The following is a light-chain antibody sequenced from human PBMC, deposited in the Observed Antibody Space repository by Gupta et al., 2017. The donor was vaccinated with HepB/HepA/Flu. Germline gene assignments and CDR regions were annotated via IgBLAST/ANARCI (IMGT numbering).Light chain of an antibody. J-gene: IGKJ1*01. CDR1: QSIGIN. V-gene: IGKV3D-15*01. Sequence: EVVMTQSPASLSVSPGEGATLSCRASQSIGINLAWDQLKPGQAPRLLIYRSSTSATGIPGRFSGGGSGREFALTISGLQAEDTAGYYRQKEENGYQVFGQGTKVEVK. CDR3: QKEENGYQV. CDR2: RSS.